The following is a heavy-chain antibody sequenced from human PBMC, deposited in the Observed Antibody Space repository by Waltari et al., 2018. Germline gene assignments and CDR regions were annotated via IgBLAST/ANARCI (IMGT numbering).Heavy chain of an antibody. V-gene: IGHV3-23*01. J-gene: IGHJ4*02. CDR2: ISGSGGST. CDR3: AKVNRGYSDFGVD. Sequence: EVQLLESGGGLVQPGGSLRLSCAALGFPFSSYAMSWVRPAPGKGLGWVSAISGSGGSTYYADSVKGRFTISRDNSKNTLYLQMNSLRAEDTAVYYCAKVNRGYSDFGVDWGQGTLVTVSS. CDR1: GFPFSSYA. D-gene: IGHD5-18*01.